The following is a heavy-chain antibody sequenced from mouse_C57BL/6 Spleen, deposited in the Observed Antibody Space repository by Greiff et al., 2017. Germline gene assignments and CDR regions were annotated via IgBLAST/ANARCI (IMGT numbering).Heavy chain of an antibody. CDR3: ARDLGDYGISYWYFDV. V-gene: IGHV5-16*01. J-gene: IGHJ1*03. D-gene: IGHD1-1*01. CDR2: INYDGSST. Sequence: DVMLVESEGGLVQPGSSMKLSCTASGFTFSDYYMAWVRQVPEKGLEWVANINYDGSSTYYLDSLKSRFIISRDNAKNILYLHMSSLKSEDTATYYCARDLGDYGISYWYFDVWGTGTPVTVSS. CDR1: GFTFSDYY.